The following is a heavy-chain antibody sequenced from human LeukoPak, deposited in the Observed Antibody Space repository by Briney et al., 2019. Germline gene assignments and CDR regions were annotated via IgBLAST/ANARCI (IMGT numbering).Heavy chain of an antibody. CDR2: IYHIGTT. V-gene: IGHV4-59*13. J-gene: IGHJ4*02. D-gene: IGHD3-22*01. Sequence: SETLSLTCTVSGGSISSYSWSWIRQPPGKGLENIGYIYHIGTTNYNPSLKSRVTISLATSKNQFSLNLSSVTAADTAMYYCARGCNRYDSSGYHCYWGQGTLVTVSS. CDR3: ARGCNRYDSSGYHCY. CDR1: GGSISSYS.